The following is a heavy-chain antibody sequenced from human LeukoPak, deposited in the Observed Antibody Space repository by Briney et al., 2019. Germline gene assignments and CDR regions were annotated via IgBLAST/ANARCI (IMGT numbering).Heavy chain of an antibody. CDR2: IKQDGSEK. D-gene: IGHD3-10*01. CDR3: ARDLDYYGSGSYRDY. V-gene: IGHV3-7*01. Sequence: GGSLRLSCAASGFTFSSYWMSWVRQAPGKGLEWVANIKQDGSEKYYVDSVKGRFTISRDNAKNSLYLQMNSLRAEDTAVYYCARDLDYYGSGSYRDYWGQGTLVTVSS. J-gene: IGHJ4*02. CDR1: GFTFSSYW.